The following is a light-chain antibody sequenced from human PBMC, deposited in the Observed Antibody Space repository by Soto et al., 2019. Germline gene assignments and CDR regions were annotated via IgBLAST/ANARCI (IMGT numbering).Light chain of an antibody. Sequence: QSVLTQPASVSGSPGQSITISCTGTSSDVGGYNCVSWYQQHPGKAPKLIISDVYNRPSGVSYRFSGSKSGNTASLTISGLQAEDEADYYCSSYTTTTALGIFGGGTKVTVL. J-gene: IGLJ2*01. CDR3: SSYTTTTALGI. V-gene: IGLV2-14*03. CDR2: DVY. CDR1: SSDVGGYNC.